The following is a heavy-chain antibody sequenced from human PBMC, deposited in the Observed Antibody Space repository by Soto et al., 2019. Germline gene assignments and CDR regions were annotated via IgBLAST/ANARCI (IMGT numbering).Heavy chain of an antibody. J-gene: IGHJ3*02. Sequence: QITLKESGPTLVKPTQTLTLTCTFSGFSPSTSGVGVGWIRQPPGKALEWLALIYWDDDKRYSPSLKSRLTITKDTSKNQVVLTMTNMDPVDTATYYCAQTYIGDAFDIWGQGTMVTVSS. D-gene: IGHD5-18*01. CDR3: AQTYIGDAFDI. CDR2: IYWDDDK. V-gene: IGHV2-5*02. CDR1: GFSPSTSGVG.